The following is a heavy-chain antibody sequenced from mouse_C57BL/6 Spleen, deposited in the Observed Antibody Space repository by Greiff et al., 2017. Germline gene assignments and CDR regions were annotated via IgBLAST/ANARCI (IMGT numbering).Heavy chain of an antibody. CDR2: INPSTGGT. CDR3: ANGDGYGVRFAY. V-gene: IGHV1-42*01. J-gene: IGHJ3*01. Sequence: EVQLQQSGPELVKPGASVKISCKASGYSFTGYYMNWVKQSPEKSLEWIGEINPSTGGTNYNPKFKAKATLTVDKSSSTAYMQLKSLTSGDSAVYYCANGDGYGVRFAYWGQGTLVTVSA. CDR1: GYSFTGYY. D-gene: IGHD2-2*01.